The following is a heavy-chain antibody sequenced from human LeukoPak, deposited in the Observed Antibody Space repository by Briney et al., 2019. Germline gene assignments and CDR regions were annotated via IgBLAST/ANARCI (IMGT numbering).Heavy chain of an antibody. Sequence: SVNVACKASGGTFSSYAISWVRQAPGQALEWMGGVIPMFATANYAPTFQDRVTHTADESTSTAYLELGRQRSEETAVYHCLRGFHGDYGYIDYWGQGTLATVSS. J-gene: IGHJ4*02. CDR2: VIPMFATA. CDR3: LRGFHGDYGYIDY. V-gene: IGHV1-69*13. D-gene: IGHD4-17*01. CDR1: GGTFSSYA.